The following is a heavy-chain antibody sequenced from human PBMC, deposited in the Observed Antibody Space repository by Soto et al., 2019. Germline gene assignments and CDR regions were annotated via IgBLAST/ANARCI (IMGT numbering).Heavy chain of an antibody. CDR1: GYSFTSYW. Sequence: PGEALKISCKGSGYSFTSYWIGWVRQMPGKGLEWMGIIYPGDSDTRYSPSFQGQVTISADKSISTAYLQWSSLKASDTAMYYCARQPRLRQQLVPGETYYYYYGMDVWGQGTTVTVSS. CDR2: IYPGDSDT. D-gene: IGHD6-13*01. J-gene: IGHJ6*02. V-gene: IGHV5-51*01. CDR3: ARQPRLRQQLVPGETYYYYYGMDV.